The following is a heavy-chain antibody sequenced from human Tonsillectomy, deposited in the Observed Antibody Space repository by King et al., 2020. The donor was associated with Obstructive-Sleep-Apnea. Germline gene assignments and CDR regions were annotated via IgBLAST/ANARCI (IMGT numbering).Heavy chain of an antibody. J-gene: IGHJ4*02. CDR1: GFSLTTTGMC. CDR2: IDWDDDE. Sequence: VTLKESGPALVKPTQTLTLTCTFSGFSLTTTGMCVTWIRQPPGKALEWLARIDWDDDEYYRTSLKTKLSISKDTSKNQVVLTMTNMAPVDTGTYYCARISFAGPEHQQLGLVDYWGQGTLVTVSS. D-gene: IGHD6-13*01. CDR3: ARISFAGPEHQQLGLVDY. V-gene: IGHV2-70*11.